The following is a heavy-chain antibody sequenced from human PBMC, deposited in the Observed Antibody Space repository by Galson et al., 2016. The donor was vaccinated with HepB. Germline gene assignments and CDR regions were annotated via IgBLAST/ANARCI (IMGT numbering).Heavy chain of an antibody. Sequence: SLRLSCAASGFIFTEFYMNWIRQAPGKGLEWVSYISSSGSDTNYADSVKGRFTISRDNAKKLLYLQMNSLRVEDTAVCYCARTDSSGFPHLSYGMDVWGQGTTVTVSS. D-gene: IGHD3-22*01. CDR3: ARTDSSGFPHLSYGMDV. V-gene: IGHV3-11*03. J-gene: IGHJ6*02. CDR1: GFIFTEFY. CDR2: ISSSGSDT.